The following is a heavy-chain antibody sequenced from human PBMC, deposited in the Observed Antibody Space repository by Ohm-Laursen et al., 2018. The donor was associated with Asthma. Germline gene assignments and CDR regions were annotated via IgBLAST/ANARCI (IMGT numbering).Heavy chain of an antibody. CDR3: ARGRRSSGLYYCY. D-gene: IGHD3-22*01. Sequence: SLRLSCAASGFSFSSYAMNWVRQAPGKGLEWVAVISYDGNDKYYADSVKGRFTISRDNSKDTLYLHMNSLRTEDTAVYYCARGRRSSGLYYCYWGQGTLVTVSS. J-gene: IGHJ4*02. CDR2: ISYDGNDK. V-gene: IGHV3-30-3*01. CDR1: GFSFSSYA.